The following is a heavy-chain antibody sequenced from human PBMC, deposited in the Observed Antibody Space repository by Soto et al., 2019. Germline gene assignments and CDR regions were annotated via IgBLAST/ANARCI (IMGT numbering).Heavy chain of an antibody. CDR3: AGPTNGSGSYYSPFDP. CDR1: GYTFTSYG. D-gene: IGHD3-10*01. V-gene: IGHV1-18*01. Sequence: ASVKVSCKASGYTFTSYGSSWVRQAPGQGLEWMGWISAYNGNTNYAQKLQGRVTMTTDTSTSTAYMELRSLRSDDTAVYYYAGPTNGSGSYYSPFDPWGQGTLVTVSS. J-gene: IGHJ5*02. CDR2: ISAYNGNT.